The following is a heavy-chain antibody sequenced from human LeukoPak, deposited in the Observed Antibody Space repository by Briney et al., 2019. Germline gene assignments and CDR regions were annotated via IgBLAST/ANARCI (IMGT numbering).Heavy chain of an antibody. CDR3: AREWAGPSFDY. Sequence: GGSLRLSCAASGFTFSSYWMSWVRQAPGKGLEWVANIKQDGSEKSYVDSVKGRFTISRDNTKNSLYLQMNSLRAEDTAVYFCAREWAGPSFDYWGQGSLVTVSS. CDR2: IKQDGSEK. J-gene: IGHJ4*02. V-gene: IGHV3-7*01. D-gene: IGHD6-19*01. CDR1: GFTFSSYW.